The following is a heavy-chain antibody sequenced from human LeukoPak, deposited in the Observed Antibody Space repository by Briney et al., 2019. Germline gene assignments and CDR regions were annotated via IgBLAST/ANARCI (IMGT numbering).Heavy chain of an antibody. V-gene: IGHV4-61*02. Sequence: SSETLSLTCTVSGGSISSGSYYWSRIRQPAGKGLEWIGRIYTSGSTNYNPSLKSRVTISVDTSKNQFSLKLSSVTAADTAVYYCAREADPLKLERPRWGYYGMDVWGQGTTVTVSS. D-gene: IGHD1-1*01. CDR1: GGSISSGSYY. CDR2: IYTSGST. CDR3: AREADPLKLERPRWGYYGMDV. J-gene: IGHJ6*02.